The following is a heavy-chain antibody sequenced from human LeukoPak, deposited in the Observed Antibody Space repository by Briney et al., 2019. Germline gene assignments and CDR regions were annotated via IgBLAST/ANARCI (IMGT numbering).Heavy chain of an antibody. V-gene: IGHV3-23*01. CDR2: LSASGGTT. J-gene: IGHJ4*02. CDR1: GFTFSSYA. CDR3: AKGGGQGYFAY. Sequence: GGSLRLSCAASGFTFSSYAMSWVRQAPGKGLEWVSSLSASGGTTKNADSVKGRFTISRDNSKNTLFLQMSSLRAEDTAVYYCAKGGGQGYFAYWGQGTLVTVSS.